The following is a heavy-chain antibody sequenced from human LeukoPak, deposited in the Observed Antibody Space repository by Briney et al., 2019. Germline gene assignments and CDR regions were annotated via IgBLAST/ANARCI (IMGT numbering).Heavy chain of an antibody. V-gene: IGHV3-23*01. CDR3: ATSLFTSGRYYFDY. CDR1: GFTFSTYA. CDR2: IGGSGGST. Sequence: GGSLRLSCAVSGFTFSTYAMSWVRQAPGKGLEWVSTIGGSGGSTYYADSVKGRFTISRDNSKNTLYLQMNSLRAEDTAVYYCATSLFTSGRYYFDYWGQGTLVTVSS. D-gene: IGHD6-19*01. J-gene: IGHJ4*02.